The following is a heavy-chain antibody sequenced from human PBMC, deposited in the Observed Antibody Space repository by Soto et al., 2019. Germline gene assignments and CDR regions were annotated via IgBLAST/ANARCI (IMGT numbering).Heavy chain of an antibody. CDR1: GYTFTGYY. Sequence: QVQLVQSGAEVKKPGASVKVSCKASGYTFTGYYMHWVRQAPGQGLEWMGWINPNSGGTNYAQNFQGRVTMTRDTSITTAYMEVSRLESDDTAVYYCARDSNWKYRNYWGHGTLVTVSS. CDR2: INPNSGGT. CDR3: ARDSNWKYRNY. J-gene: IGHJ4*01. V-gene: IGHV1-2*02. D-gene: IGHD1-7*01.